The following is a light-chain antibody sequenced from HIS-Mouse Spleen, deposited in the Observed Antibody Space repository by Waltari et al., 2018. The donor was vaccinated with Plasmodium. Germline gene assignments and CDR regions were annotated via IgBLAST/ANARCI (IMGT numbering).Light chain of an antibody. CDR1: RSHAGGYNF. CDR3: SSYAGSNNLV. Sequence: QSALTKPPSASGPPGQSVTISCTGTRSHAGGYNFVSWYQQHPGKAPKLMVYEVSKRPSGVPDRFSGSKSGNTASLTVSGLQAEDEADYYCSSYAGSNNLVFGGGTKLTVL. V-gene: IGLV2-8*01. J-gene: IGLJ2*01. CDR2: EVS.